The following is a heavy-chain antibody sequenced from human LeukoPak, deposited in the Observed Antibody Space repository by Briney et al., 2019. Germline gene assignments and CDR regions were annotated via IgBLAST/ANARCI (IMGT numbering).Heavy chain of an antibody. CDR3: ARVAFGLYVMDV. V-gene: IGHV3-21*01. J-gene: IGHJ6*02. CDR1: GFTFSTYS. CDR2: ISSDSNHR. Sequence: GGSLRLSCAASGFTFSTYSMNWVRQAPGKGLEWVSSISSDSNHRFYADSLKGRFTISRDNAENSLYLQLISLRAEDTAVYYCARVAFGLYVMDVWGQGTTVAVS. D-gene: IGHD3-3*01.